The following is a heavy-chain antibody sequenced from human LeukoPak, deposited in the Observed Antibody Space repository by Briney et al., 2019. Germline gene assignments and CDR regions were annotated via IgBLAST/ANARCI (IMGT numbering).Heavy chain of an antibody. J-gene: IGHJ4*02. Sequence: ASVKVSCKASGYTFTNNAINWVRQAPGQGLEWMGWINTNTGNPSYAQGFFTGRYVFSLDTSASTAYLQINGLKADDTAVYYCGRDPKLGIRGYTYGYIDHWGQGTLLTVAS. D-gene: IGHD5-18*01. CDR2: INTNTGNP. CDR3: GRDPKLGIRGYTYGYIDH. CDR1: GYTFTNNA. V-gene: IGHV7-4-1*02.